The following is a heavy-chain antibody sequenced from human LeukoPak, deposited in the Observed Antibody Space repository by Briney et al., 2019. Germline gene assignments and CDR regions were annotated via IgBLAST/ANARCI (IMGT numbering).Heavy chain of an antibody. V-gene: IGHV5-51*01. CDR1: GNNFTNYW. CDR2: IYLGDSDT. Sequence: GESLKISCKGSGNNFTNYWIGWVRQMPGKGLEWMGIIYLGDSDTRYSPSFQGQVTISADKSISTAYLQWSSLKASDTAMYYCARITTYYESDGYYDNPFDYWGQGTLVTVSS. D-gene: IGHD3-22*01. J-gene: IGHJ4*02. CDR3: ARITTYYESDGYYDNPFDY.